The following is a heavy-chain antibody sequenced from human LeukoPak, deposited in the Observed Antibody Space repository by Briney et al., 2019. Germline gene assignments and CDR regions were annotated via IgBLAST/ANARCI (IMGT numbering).Heavy chain of an antibody. Sequence: TGGSLRLSCAASGFTFSNYWMHWVRHVPGKGLVWVSNINTGGSIRNYAESVKGRFTISRDNDKENIYVKMDSLRAEDTAVYYCARDLRGPRDSWGQGTLVIVSS. CDR3: ARDLRGPRDS. J-gene: IGHJ4*02. CDR1: GFTFSNYW. V-gene: IGHV3-74*01. D-gene: IGHD3-10*01. CDR2: INTGGSIR.